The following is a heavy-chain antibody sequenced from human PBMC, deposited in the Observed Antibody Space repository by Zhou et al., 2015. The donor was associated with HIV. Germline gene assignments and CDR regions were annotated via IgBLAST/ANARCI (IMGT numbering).Heavy chain of an antibody. CDR3: ARYSYSGYGMDV. CDR1: GGTFSSYT. Sequence: QVRLVQSGAEVKKPGSSVKVSCKASGGTFSSYTISWVRQAPGQGLEWMGRIIPILGIANYAQKFQGRVTITADKSTSTAYMELSSLRSEDTAVYYCARYSYSGYGMDVWGQGTTVTVSS. J-gene: IGHJ6*02. CDR2: IIPILGIA. V-gene: IGHV1-69*09. D-gene: IGHD4-11*01.